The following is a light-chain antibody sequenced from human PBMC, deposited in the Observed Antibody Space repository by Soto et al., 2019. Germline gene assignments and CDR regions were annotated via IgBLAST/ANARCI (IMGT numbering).Light chain of an antibody. Sequence: EIVLTQSPATLSLSPGESATLSCRASQSVTKYLVWYQQKPGQAPRLLIYGASSRATGIPDRFSGSGSGTDFTLTISRLEPEDFAVYYCQQYGSSPEFGQGTKVDIK. CDR2: GAS. J-gene: IGKJ1*01. V-gene: IGKV3-20*01. CDR1: QSVTKY. CDR3: QQYGSSPE.